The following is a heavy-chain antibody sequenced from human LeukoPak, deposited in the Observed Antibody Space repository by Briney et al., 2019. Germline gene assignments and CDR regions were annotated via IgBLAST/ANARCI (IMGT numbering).Heavy chain of an antibody. CDR2: INPKSGGT. D-gene: IGHD3-22*01. V-gene: IGHV1-2*02. CDR1: GYTFTAYY. CDR3: ARDYYESSGFGAFDI. J-gene: IGHJ3*02. Sequence: ASVKVSRKASGYTFTAYYMHWLRQAPGQGLEWMGWINPKSGGTNYQQKSQGRGTMTRDTSISTAYMELSRLRSDDTAVYYCARDYYESSGFGAFDIWGQGTMVTVSS.